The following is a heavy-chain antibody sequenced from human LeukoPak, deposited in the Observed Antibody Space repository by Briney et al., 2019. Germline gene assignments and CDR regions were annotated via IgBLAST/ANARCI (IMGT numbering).Heavy chain of an antibody. D-gene: IGHD1-26*01. CDR3: AREKDTGSNHTKIRYDI. Sequence: SETLSLTCTVPGGSISDYYWSWLRQPPGKGLQWIGWIFGSRSSNYNPSLKSPPTLSVDTSKNQCSLKLTPATAADTAVYYCAREKDTGSNHTKIRYDIWSQGTLVTVSS. V-gene: IGHV4-59*01. CDR2: IFGSRSS. J-gene: IGHJ3*02. CDR1: GGSISDYY.